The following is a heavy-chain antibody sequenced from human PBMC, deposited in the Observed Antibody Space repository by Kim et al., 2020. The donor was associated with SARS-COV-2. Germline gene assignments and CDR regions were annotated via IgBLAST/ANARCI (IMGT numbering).Heavy chain of an antibody. CDR2: MNPNSGNT. CDR3: AREAMTGYCSGGSCLPYYGMDV. Sequence: SVKVSCKASGYTFTSYDINWVRQATGQGLEWMGWMNPNSGNTGYAQKFQGRVTMTRNTSISTAYMELSSLRSEDTAVYYCAREAMTGYCSGGSCLPYYGMDVWGQGTTVTVSS. V-gene: IGHV1-8*01. CDR1: GYTFTSYD. D-gene: IGHD2-15*01. J-gene: IGHJ6*02.